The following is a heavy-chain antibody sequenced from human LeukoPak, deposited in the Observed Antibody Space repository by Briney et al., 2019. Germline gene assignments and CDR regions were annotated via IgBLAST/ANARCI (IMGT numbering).Heavy chain of an antibody. V-gene: IGHV1-46*01. CDR1: GYTFTSCY. CDR3: ARYYYFDY. Sequence: ASVKVSCKASGYTFTSCYIHWVRQAPGLGLEWMGVIDPSGGSTTYAQRFQGRVTMTRDTSSSTVYMELSSLRSEDTAVYYCARYYYFDYWGQGTRVTVSS. CDR2: IDPSGGST. J-gene: IGHJ4*02.